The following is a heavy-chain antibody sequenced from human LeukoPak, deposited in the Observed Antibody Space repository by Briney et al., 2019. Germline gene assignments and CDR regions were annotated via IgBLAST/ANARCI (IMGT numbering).Heavy chain of an antibody. Sequence: GRSLRLSCAASGFTFSSYGMHWVRQAPGKGLEWVAVIWYDGSNKYYADSVKGRFTISRDNSKNTLYLQMNSLRVEDTAVYYCATVGATPDGYWGQGTLVTVSS. CDR1: GFTFSSYG. V-gene: IGHV3-33*01. CDR2: IWYDGSNK. J-gene: IGHJ4*02. CDR3: ATVGATPDGY. D-gene: IGHD1-26*01.